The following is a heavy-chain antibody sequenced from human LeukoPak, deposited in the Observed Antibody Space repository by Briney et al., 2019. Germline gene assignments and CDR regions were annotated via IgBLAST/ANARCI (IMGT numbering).Heavy chain of an antibody. J-gene: IGHJ5*02. Sequence: QSGGSLRLSCAASGFTFSSYGMHWVRQAPGKGLEWVAVIWYDGSNKYYADSVKGRFTISRDNSKNTLYLQMNSLRAEDTAVYYCARDGCMVRGVIRSRWFDPWGQGTLVTVSS. CDR3: ARDGCMVRGVIRSRWFDP. CDR2: IWYDGSNK. V-gene: IGHV3-33*01. CDR1: GFTFSSYG. D-gene: IGHD3-10*01.